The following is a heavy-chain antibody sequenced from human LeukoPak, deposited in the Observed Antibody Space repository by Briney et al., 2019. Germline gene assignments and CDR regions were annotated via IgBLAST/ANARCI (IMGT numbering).Heavy chain of an antibody. J-gene: IGHJ4*02. Sequence: SEALSPTCAVYGGALSGYYWSWIRQPPGKGLEWFGEINHSASTNYNPSLTSRVTISVATSTNQSSLNLSSVTAADTAVYYCAIGSPSLPSRPRVGFDYGGQGTLVPV. V-gene: IGHV4-34*01. CDR3: AIGSPSLPSRPRVGFDY. D-gene: IGHD6-6*01. CDR2: INHSAST. CDR1: GGALSGYY.